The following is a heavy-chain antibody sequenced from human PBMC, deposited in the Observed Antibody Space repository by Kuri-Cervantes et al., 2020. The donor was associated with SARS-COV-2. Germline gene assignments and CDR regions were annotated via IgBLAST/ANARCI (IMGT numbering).Heavy chain of an antibody. V-gene: IGHV4-59*11. CDR1: GGSISSHY. Sequence: GSLRLSCTVSGGSISSHYWSWIRQPPGKGLEWIGYIYYSGSTNYNPSLKSRVTISVDTSKNQFSLKLSSVTAADTAVYYCARDWALWFGELFGDFFYFDYWGQGTLVTVSS. D-gene: IGHD3-10*01. CDR3: ARDWALWFGELFGDFFYFDY. J-gene: IGHJ4*02. CDR2: IYYSGST.